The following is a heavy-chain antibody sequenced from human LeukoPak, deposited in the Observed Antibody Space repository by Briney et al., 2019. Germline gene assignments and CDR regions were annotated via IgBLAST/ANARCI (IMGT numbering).Heavy chain of an antibody. CDR2: IYYSGST. D-gene: IGHD3-22*01. CDR1: GGSISSSSYY. J-gene: IGHJ4*02. Sequence: SETLSLTCTVSGGSISSSSYYWGWIRQPPGKGLECIGSIYYSGSTYYNPSLKSRVTISVDTSKNQFSLKLSSVTAADTAVYYCARERITMIVVVTKYYFDYWGQGTLVTVSS. CDR3: ARERITMIVVVTKYYFDY. V-gene: IGHV4-39*07.